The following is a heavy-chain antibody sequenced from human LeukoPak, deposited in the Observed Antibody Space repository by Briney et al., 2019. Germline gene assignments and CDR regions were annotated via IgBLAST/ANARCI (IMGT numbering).Heavy chain of an antibody. CDR3: ARGRNDNGGMFFDS. J-gene: IGHJ4*02. CDR2: ISYSGYT. Sequence: SESLSLTCTVSGGSLRSYYWSWIRRAPGKGLEWIGFISYSGYTTYSPSLKSRVAISLDTSKSQFSLRLSSMTAADTAFYYCARGRNDNGGMFFDSWAQGMLVTVSS. V-gene: IGHV4-59*01. D-gene: IGHD4-23*01. CDR1: GGSLRSYY.